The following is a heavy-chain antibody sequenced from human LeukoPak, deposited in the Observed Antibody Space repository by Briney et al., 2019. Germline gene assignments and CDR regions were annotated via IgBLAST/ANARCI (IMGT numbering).Heavy chain of an antibody. Sequence: GASVKVSCKASGYTFTSHGISWVRQAPGQGLEWMGWISTYNTNINYAQKFQGRVTMTTDTSTSTAYMELRSLRSDDTAVYYCARDSLLDYWGQGILVTVSS. CDR1: GYTFTSHG. V-gene: IGHV1-18*01. J-gene: IGHJ4*02. D-gene: IGHD5/OR15-5a*01. CDR2: ISTYNTNI. CDR3: ARDSLLDY.